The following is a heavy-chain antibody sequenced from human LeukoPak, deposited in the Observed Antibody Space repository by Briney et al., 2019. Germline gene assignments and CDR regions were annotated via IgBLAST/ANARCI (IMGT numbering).Heavy chain of an antibody. CDR1: GFTFSSYA. CDR2: ISYDGSNK. CDR3: ARGTPFDYYYGMDV. J-gene: IGHJ6*02. V-gene: IGHV3-30*04. Sequence: QPGGSLRLSCAASGFTFSSYAMHWVRQAPGKGLEWVAVISYDGSNKYYADSVKGRFTISRDNSKNTLYLQMNSLRAEDTAVYYCARGTPFDYYYGMDVWGQGTTVTVSS.